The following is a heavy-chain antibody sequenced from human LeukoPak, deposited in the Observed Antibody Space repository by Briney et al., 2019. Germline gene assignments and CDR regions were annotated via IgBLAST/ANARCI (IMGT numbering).Heavy chain of an antibody. Sequence: GGSLRLSCAASGFTFSSYGMHWVRQAPGKGLEWVAFIRYDGSNKYYADSVKGRFTISRDNSKNTLYLQMNSLRAEDTAVYYCAKDRSSSGWSFDYWGQGTLDTVSS. V-gene: IGHV3-30*02. CDR1: GFTFSSYG. CDR3: AKDRSSSGWSFDY. J-gene: IGHJ4*02. D-gene: IGHD6-19*01. CDR2: IRYDGSNK.